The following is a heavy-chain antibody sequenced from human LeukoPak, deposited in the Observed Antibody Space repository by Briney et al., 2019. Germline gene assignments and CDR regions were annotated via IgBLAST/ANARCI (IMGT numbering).Heavy chain of an antibody. Sequence: GGSLRLSCAASGFNFNNHNMNWVRQAPGKGLQWVSYISGSGDAIFYAESVQGRFTISRDNAKNSLDLQMNSLRADDTAVYYCARDTLGEGEDANYAVYYFDYWGQGTVVTVSS. V-gene: IGHV3-48*01. CDR3: ARDTLGEGEDANYAVYYFDY. J-gene: IGHJ4*02. D-gene: IGHD4/OR15-4a*01. CDR2: ISGSGDAI. CDR1: GFNFNNHN.